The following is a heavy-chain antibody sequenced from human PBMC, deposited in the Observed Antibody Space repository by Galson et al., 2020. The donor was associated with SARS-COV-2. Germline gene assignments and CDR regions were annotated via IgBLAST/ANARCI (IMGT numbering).Heavy chain of an antibody. D-gene: IGHD1-26*01. CDR3: ARDWEASQNIVIHYYYGMDV. V-gene: IGHV6-1*01. CDR1: GDSVSSNSAA. J-gene: IGHJ6*02. CDR2: TYYRSKWYN. Sequence: SPTLSLTCAISGDSVSSNSAAWNWIRQSPSRGLEWLGRTYYRSKWYNDYAVSVKSRITINPDTSKNQFSLQLNSVTPEDTAVYYCARDWEASQNIVIHYYYGMDVWGQGTTVTVSS.